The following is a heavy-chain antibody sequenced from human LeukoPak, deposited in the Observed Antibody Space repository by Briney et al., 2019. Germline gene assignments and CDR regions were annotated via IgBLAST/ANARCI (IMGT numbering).Heavy chain of an antibody. J-gene: IGHJ4*02. CDR3: ARSLGNFWSGSPNFDY. Sequence: WVRQPPGKGLEWIGYIYYSGSTYYNPSLKSRVTISVDTSKNQFSLKLSSVTAADTAVYYCARSLGNFWSGSPNFDYWGQGTLVTVSS. D-gene: IGHD3-3*01. CDR2: IYYSGST. V-gene: IGHV4-30-4*08.